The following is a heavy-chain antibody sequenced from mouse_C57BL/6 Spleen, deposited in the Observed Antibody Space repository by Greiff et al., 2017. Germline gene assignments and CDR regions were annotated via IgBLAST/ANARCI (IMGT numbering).Heavy chain of an antibody. V-gene: IGHV1-64*01. CDR1: GYTFTSYW. Sequence: QVQLKQPGAELVKPGASVKLSCKASGYTFTSYWMHWVKQRPGQGLEWIGMIHPNSGSTNYNEKFKSKATLTVDKSSSTAYMQLSSLTSEDSAVYDCARSEFTPGYFDVWGTGTTVTVSS. CDR3: ARSEFTPGYFDV. J-gene: IGHJ1*03. CDR2: IHPNSGST.